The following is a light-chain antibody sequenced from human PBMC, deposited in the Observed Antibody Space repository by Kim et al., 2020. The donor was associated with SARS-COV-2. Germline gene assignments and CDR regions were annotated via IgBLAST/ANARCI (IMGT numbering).Light chain of an antibody. J-gene: IGKJ4*01. CDR2: DAS. V-gene: IGKV3-11*01. CDR3: QQRSNWPLT. CDR1: PSVSSY. Sequence: LTPGERATLSCRASPSVSSYFAWYQQKPGQAPRLLIYDASNRATGIPARFSGSGSGTDFTLTISSLEPEDFAVYYCQQRSNWPLTFGGGTKVDIK.